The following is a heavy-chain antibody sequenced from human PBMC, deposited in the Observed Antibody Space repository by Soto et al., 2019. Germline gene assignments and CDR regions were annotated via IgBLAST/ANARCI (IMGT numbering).Heavy chain of an antibody. CDR3: ARDPYNWNDVAFDY. V-gene: IGHV1-2*02. D-gene: IGHD1-20*01. J-gene: IGHJ4*02. CDR2: INPNSGGT. Sequence: ASVKVSCKTSGYTFTGYYMHWVRQAPGQGLEWMGWINPNSGGTNYAQKFQGRVTMTRDTSISTAYMELSRLRSDDTAVYYCARDPYNWNDVAFDYWGQGTLVTVSS. CDR1: GYTFTGYY.